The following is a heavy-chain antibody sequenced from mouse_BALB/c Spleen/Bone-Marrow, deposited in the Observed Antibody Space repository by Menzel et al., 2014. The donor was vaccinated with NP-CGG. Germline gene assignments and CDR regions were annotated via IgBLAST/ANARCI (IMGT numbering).Heavy chain of an antibody. Sequence: QVHLQQPGPELVRPGVSVKISCKVSGYTFTDYAMHWVKQSHAKSLEWIGVISTYSGNTNYNQKFKGKATMTVDKSSSTAYMELARLTSEDSAIYYCASPIYYGNYEGFAYWGQGTLVTVSA. CDR1: GYTFTDYA. J-gene: IGHJ3*01. D-gene: IGHD2-1*01. CDR3: ASPIYYGNYEGFAY. V-gene: IGHV1-67*01. CDR2: ISTYSGNT.